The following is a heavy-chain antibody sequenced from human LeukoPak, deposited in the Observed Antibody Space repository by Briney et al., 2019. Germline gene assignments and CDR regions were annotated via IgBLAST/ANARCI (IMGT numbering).Heavy chain of an antibody. CDR3: ARDPLGENPADY. Sequence: GGSLRSSVAASGFTVSSNYMGWVGKAPGKGLDGFSVIYSGGSTYSADSVKGRFTISRDNSKNTLYLQMNSLRAEDTAVYYCARDPLGENPADYWGQGTLVTVSS. D-gene: IGHD3-10*01. J-gene: IGHJ4*02. V-gene: IGHV3-53*01. CDR1: GFTVSSNY. CDR2: IYSGGST.